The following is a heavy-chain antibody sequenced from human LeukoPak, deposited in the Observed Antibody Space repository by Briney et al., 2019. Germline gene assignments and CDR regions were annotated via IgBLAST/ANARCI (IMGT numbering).Heavy chain of an antibody. CDR1: GFTFSSYG. V-gene: IGHV3-33*06. Sequence: GGSLRLSCAASGFTFSSYGMHWVRQAPGKGLEWVADIWYDGSNKYYADSVKGRFTISRDNSKNTLYLQMNSLRAEDTAVYYCEKDHGSGYYYEGSIHYFDYWGQGTLVTVSS. D-gene: IGHD3-22*01. J-gene: IGHJ4*02. CDR2: IWYDGSNK. CDR3: EKDHGSGYYYEGSIHYFDY.